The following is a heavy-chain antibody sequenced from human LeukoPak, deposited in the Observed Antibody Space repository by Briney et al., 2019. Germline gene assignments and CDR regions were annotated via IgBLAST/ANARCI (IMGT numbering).Heavy chain of an antibody. J-gene: IGHJ6*03. CDR3: ARPGLSYSVWSAPAPKPRYNYCYMDV. CDR2: ISGTGGT. Sequence: GGSLRLSCAASGFTFSDHAMTWVRQAPGKGLEWVASISGTGGTYYADSVKGRFTVSRDNYKKTLYLQMNSLTAEDTATYYCARPGLSYSVWSAPAPKPRYNYCYMDVWVEGTTVTVSS. CDR1: GFTFSDHA. D-gene: IGHD3-3*01. V-gene: IGHV3-23*01.